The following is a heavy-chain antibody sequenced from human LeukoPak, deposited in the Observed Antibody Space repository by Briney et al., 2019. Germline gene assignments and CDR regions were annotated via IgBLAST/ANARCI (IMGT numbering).Heavy chain of an antibody. CDR3: ARRGARGTVDY. D-gene: IGHD1-26*01. Sequence: PSETLSLTCAVYGGSFSGYYWSWIRQPPGKGLEWIGYIHYSGSTHYNPSLKSRVTISVDTSKKQVSLKVTSVTAADTAVYYCARRGARGTVDYWGQGTLVTVSS. J-gene: IGHJ4*02. CDR2: IHYSGST. CDR1: GGSFSGYY. V-gene: IGHV4-34*11.